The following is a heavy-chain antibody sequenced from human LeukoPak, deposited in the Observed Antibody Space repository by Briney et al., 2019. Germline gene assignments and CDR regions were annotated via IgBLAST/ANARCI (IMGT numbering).Heavy chain of an antibody. CDR2: IYYSGST. V-gene: IGHV4-30-4*07. J-gene: IGHJ4*02. CDR3: ARDRGRGGSLVLDY. D-gene: IGHD2-8*01. Sequence: SETLSLTCAVSGGSISSGGYSWSWIRQPPGKGLEWIGYIYYSGSTYYNPSLKSRVTISVDTSKNQFSLKLSSVTAADTAVYYCARDRGRGGSLVLDYWGLGTLVTVSS. CDR1: GGSISSGGYS.